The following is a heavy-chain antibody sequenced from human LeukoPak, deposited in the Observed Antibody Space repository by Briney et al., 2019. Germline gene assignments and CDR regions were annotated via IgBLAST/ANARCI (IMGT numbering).Heavy chain of an antibody. V-gene: IGHV4-30-2*01. J-gene: IGHJ4*02. Sequence: SETLSLTCAVSGVSISSGDYSWSWIRQPPGKGLEWIGYIYHSGSTLYNPSLKSRVTISIDLSKNQFFLDLRSLTAADTAVYYCARDLYSDVNHFDYWGQGTLVTVYS. CDR1: GVSISSGDYS. CDR2: IYHSGST. CDR3: ARDLYSDVNHFDY. D-gene: IGHD4-17*01.